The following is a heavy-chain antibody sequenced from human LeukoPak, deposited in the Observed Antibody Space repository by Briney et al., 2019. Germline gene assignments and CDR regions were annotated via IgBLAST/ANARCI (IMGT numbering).Heavy chain of an antibody. CDR3: AGIPPTTVVV. CDR1: GFTFSSYS. V-gene: IGHV3-48*04. CDR2: ISSSGSTI. D-gene: IGHD4-23*01. J-gene: IGHJ4*02. Sequence: GGSLRLSCAASGFTFSSYSMNWVRQAPGKGLEWVSYISSSGSTIYYADSVKGRFTISRDNAKNSLYLQMNSLRAEDTAVYYCAGIPPTTVVVWGQGTLVTVSS.